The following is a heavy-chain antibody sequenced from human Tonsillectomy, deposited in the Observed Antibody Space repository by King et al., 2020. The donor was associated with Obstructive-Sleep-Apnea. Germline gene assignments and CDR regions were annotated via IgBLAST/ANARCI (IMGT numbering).Heavy chain of an antibody. J-gene: IGHJ6*01. V-gene: IGHV4-34*01. CDR3: ARGGALDTTMYSGMDG. CDR2: INHDGSS. CDR1: GSSFSGSH. Sequence: VQLQQWGAALLKPSETLALTCGVNGSSFSGSHWSWLRQTPGKGLEWIGYINHDGSSSYTPSLKTRVTLSIDTSNNHFSLRCTSLTAAETAVYYCARGGALDTTMYSGMDGWGQGTTVTVS. D-gene: IGHD5-18*01.